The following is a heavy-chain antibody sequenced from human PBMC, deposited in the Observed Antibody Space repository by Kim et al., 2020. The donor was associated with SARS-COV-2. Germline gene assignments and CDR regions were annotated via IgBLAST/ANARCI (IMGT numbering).Heavy chain of an antibody. Sequence: GESLKISCKASGYSFINYWIGWVRQMPGKGLEWMGIIYPGDSDTRYSPSFQGQVTISADKSISTAYLQWSSLKASDTAIYFCARPMTTVAFDGFDIWGQGTMVTVSS. CDR3: ARPMTTVAFDGFDI. J-gene: IGHJ3*02. V-gene: IGHV5-51*01. CDR1: GYSFINYW. D-gene: IGHD4-17*01. CDR2: IYPGDSDT.